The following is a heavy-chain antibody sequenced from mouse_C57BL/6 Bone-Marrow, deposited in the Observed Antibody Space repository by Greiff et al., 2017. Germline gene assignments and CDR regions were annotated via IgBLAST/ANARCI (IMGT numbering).Heavy chain of an antibody. V-gene: IGHV1-81*01. CDR1: GYTFTSYG. Sequence: VQLVESGAELARPGASVKLSCKASGYTFTSYGISWVKQRTGQGLEWIGEIYPRSGNTYYNEKFKGKATLTADKSSSTAYMELRSLTSEDSAVYFCARESIYYDYDGGGYWGQGTTLTVSS. CDR2: IYPRSGNT. D-gene: IGHD2-4*01. J-gene: IGHJ2*01. CDR3: ARESIYYDYDGGGY.